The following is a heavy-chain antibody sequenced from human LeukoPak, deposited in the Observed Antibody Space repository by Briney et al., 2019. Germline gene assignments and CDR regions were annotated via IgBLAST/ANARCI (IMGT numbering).Heavy chain of an antibody. D-gene: IGHD6-19*01. V-gene: IGHV4-34*01. CDR2: INHSGST. CDR1: GGSFSTYY. J-gene: IGHJ6*03. Sequence: SETLSLTCAVYGGSFSTYYWSWIRQPPGKGLEWIGEINHSGSTNYNPSLKSRITISVDTSKNQFSLKLNSVTAADTAVYYCARAPPTQTQWLVPPYYMDVWGKGTTVTVSS. CDR3: ARAPPTQTQWLVPPYYMDV.